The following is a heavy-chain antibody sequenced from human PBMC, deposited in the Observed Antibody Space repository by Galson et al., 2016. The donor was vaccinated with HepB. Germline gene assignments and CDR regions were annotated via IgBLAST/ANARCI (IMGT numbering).Heavy chain of an antibody. Sequence: SLRPSCAASGFNFSDYYMSWVRQAPGRGLEWVSYISTSGVAIYYADSVKGRFTISRDNAKNSLYLQMNSLKAEDTAVYYGARETTVTTYGYFDLWGRGTLVTVSS. D-gene: IGHD4-17*01. V-gene: IGHV3-11*01. CDR2: ISTSGVAI. CDR3: ARETTVTTYGYFDL. J-gene: IGHJ2*01. CDR1: GFNFSDYY.